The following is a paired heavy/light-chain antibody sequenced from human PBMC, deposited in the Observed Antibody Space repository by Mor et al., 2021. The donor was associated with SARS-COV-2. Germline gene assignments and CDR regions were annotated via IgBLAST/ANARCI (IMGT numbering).Light chain of an antibody. CDR2: WAS. V-gene: IGKV4-1*01. J-gene: IGKJ1*01. Sequence: DIVMTQSPDSLAVSLGERATINCKSSQSVLYSSNKKNYLAWYQQKPGQPPKLLIYWASTRESGVPDRFSGSGSGTDFTLTISSLQAEDVAVYYCQQYYSSPQWTFGQGTKVEIK. CDR3: QQYYSSPQWT. CDR1: QSVLYSSNKKNY.
Heavy chain of an antibody. CDR1: GFTFSDYY. J-gene: IGHJ4*02. CDR2: ISSSGSTI. D-gene: IGHD3-10*01. V-gene: IGHV3-11*01. CDR3: ATRDNYGSGKLHDY. Sequence: QVQLVESGGGLVKPGGSLRLSCAASGFTFSDYYMSWIRQAPGKGLEWLSYISSSGSTIYYADSVKGRFTISRDNAKNSLYLQVNSLRAEDTAVYYCATRDNYGSGKLHDYWGQGTLVTVSS.